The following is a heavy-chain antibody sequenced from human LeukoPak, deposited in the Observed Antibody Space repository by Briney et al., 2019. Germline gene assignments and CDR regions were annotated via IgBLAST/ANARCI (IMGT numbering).Heavy chain of an antibody. CDR3: ASEWFTH. CDR2: IKEGGSER. J-gene: IGHJ4*02. D-gene: IGHD3-10*01. V-gene: IGHV3-7*01. CDR1: GFTFSSYS. Sequence: GGSLRLSCAASGFTFSSYSMNWVRQAPGKGLEWVANIKEGGSERSYVDSAEGRFTISRDNAKNSLYLQMNSLRAEDTAVYYCASEWFTHWGQGTLVTVSS.